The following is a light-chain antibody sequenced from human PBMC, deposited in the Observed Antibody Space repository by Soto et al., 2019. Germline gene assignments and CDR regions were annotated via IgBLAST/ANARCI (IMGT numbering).Light chain of an antibody. CDR1: QSISSN. Sequence: EIVMSQSPATLSVSPGERATLSCRASQSISSNLAWYQQKPGQAPRLLMFRTSSRATGIPARFSGSGSGTDFTLTISSLEPEDFAVYYCQQRSNWITFGQGTRL. CDR3: QQRSNWIT. CDR2: RTS. V-gene: IGKV3D-15*01. J-gene: IGKJ5*01.